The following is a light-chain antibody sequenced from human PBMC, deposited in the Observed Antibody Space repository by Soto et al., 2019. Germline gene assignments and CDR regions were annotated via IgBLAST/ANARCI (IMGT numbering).Light chain of an antibody. CDR3: SSYTSSSTRV. CDR2: DVS. CDR1: SSDVGGYNY. Sequence: QSVLTQPASVSGSPGQSINISCTGTSSDVGGYNYVSWYQHHPGKAPKLIIYDVSNRPSGVSNRFSGSKSGNTASLSISGLQAEDEADYYCSSYTSSSTRVFGTGTKVTVL. V-gene: IGLV2-14*03. J-gene: IGLJ1*01.